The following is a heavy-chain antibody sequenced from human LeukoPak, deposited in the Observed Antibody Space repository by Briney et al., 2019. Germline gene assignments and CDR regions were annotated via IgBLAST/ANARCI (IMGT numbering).Heavy chain of an antibody. V-gene: IGHV4-4*07. CDR3: ASGGATPWDFDY. CDR1: GDSIIGYY. CDR2: IYTSGST. J-gene: IGHJ4*02. D-gene: IGHD1-26*01. Sequence: PSETLSLTCSVSGDSIIGYYWSWIRQPAGKGLEWIGRIYTSGSTNYNPSLKSRVTISVDTSKNQFSLKLSSVTAADTAVYYCASGGATPWDFDYWGQGTLVTVSS.